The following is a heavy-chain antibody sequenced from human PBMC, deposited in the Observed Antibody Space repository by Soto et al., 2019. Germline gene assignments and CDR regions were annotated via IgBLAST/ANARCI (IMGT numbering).Heavy chain of an antibody. CDR3: AYTSYDFWSGYYSD. D-gene: IGHD3-3*01. CDR2: INHSGST. Sequence: ASETLSLTCAVYGGSFSGYYWSWIRQPPGKGLEWIGEINHSGSTNYNPSLKSRVTISVDTSKNQFSLKLSSVTAADTAVYYCAYTSYDFWSGYYSDWGQGTLVTVSS. J-gene: IGHJ4*02. V-gene: IGHV4-34*01. CDR1: GGSFSGYY.